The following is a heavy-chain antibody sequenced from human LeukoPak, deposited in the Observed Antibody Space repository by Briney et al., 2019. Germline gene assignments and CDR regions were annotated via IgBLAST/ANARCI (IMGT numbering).Heavy chain of an antibody. D-gene: IGHD3-10*01. J-gene: IGHJ5*02. CDR3: ARDPGPITMVRGVGEAFDP. Sequence: PSETLSLTCTVSGGSISSYYWSWIRQPAGKGLEWIGRIYTSGSTNYNPSLKSRVTMSVDTSKNQFSLKLSSVTAADTAVYYCARDPGPITMVRGVGEAFDPWGQGTLVTVSS. CDR2: IYTSGST. V-gene: IGHV4-4*07. CDR1: GGSISSYY.